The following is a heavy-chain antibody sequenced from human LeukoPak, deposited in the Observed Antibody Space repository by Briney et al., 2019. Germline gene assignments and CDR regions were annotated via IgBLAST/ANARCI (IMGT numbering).Heavy chain of an antibody. J-gene: IGHJ5*02. CDR2: IYHSGST. CDR3: ARSTRSWFDP. CDR1: GYSISSGYY. D-gene: IGHD1-26*01. V-gene: IGHV4-38-2*02. Sequence: KASETLSLTCTVSGYSISSGYYWGWIRQPPGKGLEWIGSIYHSGSTYYNPSLKSRVTISVDTSKNQFSLKLSSVTAADTAVYYCARSTRSWFDPWGQGTLVTVSS.